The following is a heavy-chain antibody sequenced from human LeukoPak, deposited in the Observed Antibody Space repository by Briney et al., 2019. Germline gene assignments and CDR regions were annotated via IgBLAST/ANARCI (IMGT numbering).Heavy chain of an antibody. Sequence: SETLSLTCTVSGGSISSYYWSWIRQPPGKGLEWLGYIHYSGSTNYNPSLKGRVTISVDTSKNQFSLKLSSVTAADTAVYYCARRGAAAGTGGWFDPWGQGTLVTVSS. CDR3: ARRGAAAGTGGWFDP. CDR1: GGSISSYY. J-gene: IGHJ5*02. CDR2: IHYSGST. V-gene: IGHV4-59*08. D-gene: IGHD6-13*01.